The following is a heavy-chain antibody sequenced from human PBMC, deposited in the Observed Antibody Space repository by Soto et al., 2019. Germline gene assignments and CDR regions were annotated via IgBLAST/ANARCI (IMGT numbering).Heavy chain of an antibody. CDR1: GGSISSGCYY. J-gene: IGHJ5*02. Sequence: TQSITCSVSGGSISSGCYYWSWIRQHPGKGLEWIGNIYKSGSTYYNPSLTSRVLISVDTSKNQFSLKLTSVTAADTAVYYCARDAYYESSGALGPWGQGTLVTVSS. CDR2: IYKSGST. V-gene: IGHV4-31*03. D-gene: IGHD3-22*01. CDR3: ARDAYYESSGALGP.